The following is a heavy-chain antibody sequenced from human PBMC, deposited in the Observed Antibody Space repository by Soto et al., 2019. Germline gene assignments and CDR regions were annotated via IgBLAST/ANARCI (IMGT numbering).Heavy chain of an antibody. J-gene: IGHJ3*02. D-gene: IGHD3-16*01. CDR3: ARGLIKLAGGAFDI. V-gene: IGHV3-33*01. CDR1: GFAFSTSV. Sequence: QVQLVESGGGLVQPGRSLRLSCAASGFAFSTSVIHWVRQAPGKGPEWVAVTSSDESNKDYADSVKGRFTISRDNSKNTLYLQMNSLRAEDTAVYYCARGLIKLAGGAFDIWGQGTMVTVSS. CDR2: TSSDESNK.